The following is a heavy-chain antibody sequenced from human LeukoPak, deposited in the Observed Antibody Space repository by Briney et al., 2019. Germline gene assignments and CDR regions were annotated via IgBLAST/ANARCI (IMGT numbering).Heavy chain of an antibody. CDR3: ARHRADWYSTSRYGKYNWFDP. J-gene: IGHJ5*02. Sequence: SETLSLTWTVSCDSICRFCRGLIRQAPRKGLELLGTVEFRGLNYYNPSLRSRLSISIDTSKTQLSVTLNLMSVSATETAVYYCARHRADWYSTSRYGKYNWFDPWGQGTLVTVSS. V-gene: IGHV4-39*01. CDR1: CDSICRFC. CDR2: VEFRGLN. D-gene: IGHD2-2*01.